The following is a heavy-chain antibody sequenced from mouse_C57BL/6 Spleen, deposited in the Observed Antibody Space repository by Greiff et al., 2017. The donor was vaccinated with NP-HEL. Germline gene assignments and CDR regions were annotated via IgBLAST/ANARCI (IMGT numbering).Heavy chain of an antibody. CDR1: GYTFTDYE. CDR3: TRKSVEGFAY. D-gene: IGHD1-1*01. Sequence: VQLQQSGAELVRPGASVTLSCKASGYTFTDYEMHWVKQTPVHGLEWIGAIDPETGGTAYNQKFKGKAILTADKSSITAYMALRSLTSDDSAVYYCTRKSVEGFAYWGQGTLVTVSA. J-gene: IGHJ3*01. V-gene: IGHV1-15*01. CDR2: IDPETGGT.